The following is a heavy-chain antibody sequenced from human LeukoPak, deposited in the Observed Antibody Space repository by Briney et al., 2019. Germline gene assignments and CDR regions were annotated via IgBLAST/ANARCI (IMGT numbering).Heavy chain of an antibody. CDR2: INHSGST. V-gene: IGHV4-34*01. D-gene: IGHD1-26*01. Sequence: SETLSLTCAVYGGSFSGYYWSWIRLPPGKGLEWIGEINHSGSTNYNPSLKSRVTISVDTFKNQFSLKLSSVTAADTAVYYCARGNLYSGSYYVDYWGQGTLVTVSS. J-gene: IGHJ4*02. CDR3: ARGNLYSGSYYVDY. CDR1: GGSFSGYY.